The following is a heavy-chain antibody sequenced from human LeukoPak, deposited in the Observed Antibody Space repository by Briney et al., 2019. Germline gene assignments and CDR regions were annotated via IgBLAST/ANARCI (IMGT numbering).Heavy chain of an antibody. Sequence: PGGSLRLSCAASGFTFSSYAMSWVRQAPGRGPEWVSVISGSGGSTYYADSVKGRFTISRDNSKNTLYLQMNSLRAEDTAVYYCAKYLPNQLLKDWGQGTLVTVSS. D-gene: IGHD2-2*01. CDR1: GFTFSSYA. V-gene: IGHV3-23*01. J-gene: IGHJ4*02. CDR3: AKYLPNQLLKD. CDR2: ISGSGGST.